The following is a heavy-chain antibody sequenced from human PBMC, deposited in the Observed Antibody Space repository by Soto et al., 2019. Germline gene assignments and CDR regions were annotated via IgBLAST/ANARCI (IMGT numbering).Heavy chain of an antibody. Sequence: QVQLQQWGAGLLKPSETLSLTCAVYGGSFSGYQWSWIRQTPGKGLEWIGEINDSGNINYNPSLKSRATSLVDKAKKQLSLKLSSVTAADTAVYYCARGLIVWFGELSRRGGYYYYMDVWGKGTTVTVSS. CDR3: ARGLIVWFGELSRRGGYYYYMDV. D-gene: IGHD3-10*01. J-gene: IGHJ6*03. V-gene: IGHV4-34*01. CDR2: INDSGNI. CDR1: GGSFSGYQ.